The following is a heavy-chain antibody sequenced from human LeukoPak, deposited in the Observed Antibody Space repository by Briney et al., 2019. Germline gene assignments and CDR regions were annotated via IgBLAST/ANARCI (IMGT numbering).Heavy chain of an antibody. Sequence: GGSLRLSCAASGFTFSTYAMSWVRQAPGKGLDWVSAISASGGSTYDAESVKGRFTISRDNSKNTLYLQMNTLRAEDTAIYYCAKVTDSSTRYRLRGFDSWGQGTRVTVSS. CDR1: GFTFSTYA. CDR3: AKVTDSSTRYRLRGFDS. V-gene: IGHV3-23*01. D-gene: IGHD6-13*01. CDR2: ISASGGST. J-gene: IGHJ4*02.